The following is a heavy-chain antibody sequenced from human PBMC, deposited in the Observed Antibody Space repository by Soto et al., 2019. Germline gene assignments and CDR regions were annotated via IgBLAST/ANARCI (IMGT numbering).Heavy chain of an antibody. J-gene: IGHJ4*02. V-gene: IGHV3-23*01. CDR3: AKAQIVVVITTFDY. CDR1: GFTFSSYA. Sequence: GGSLRLSCAVSGFTFSSYAMSWVRQAPGKGLEWVSAISGSGGSTYYADSVKGRFTISRDNSKNTLYLQMNSLRAEDTAVYYCAKAQIVVVITTFDYWGQGTLVTVSS. CDR2: ISGSGGST. D-gene: IGHD3-22*01.